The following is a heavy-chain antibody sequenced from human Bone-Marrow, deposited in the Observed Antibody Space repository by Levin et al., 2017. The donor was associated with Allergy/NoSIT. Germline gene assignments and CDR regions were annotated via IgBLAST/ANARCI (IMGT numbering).Heavy chain of an antibody. CDR1: GDSIQDSGYY. CDR2: ISDSGST. J-gene: IGHJ4*02. D-gene: IGHD3-16*01. V-gene: IGHV4-31*03. Sequence: PSQTLSLTCSVSGDSIQDSGYYWSWIRQRPGKGLEWIGYISDSGSTSYNASLKSRVTLSVDTSKNQLSLNFHSVTAADTAVYYCARDDGYGYDYFQYWGQGALVTVSS. CDR3: ARDDGYGYDYFQY.